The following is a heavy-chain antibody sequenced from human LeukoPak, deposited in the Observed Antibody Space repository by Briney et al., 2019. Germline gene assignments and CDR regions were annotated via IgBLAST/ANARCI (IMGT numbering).Heavy chain of an antibody. CDR2: INHSGST. J-gene: IGHJ4*02. V-gene: IGHV4-34*01. CDR3: ARESALYCGGDCYPDY. CDR1: GGSFSGYY. Sequence: SETLSLTCAVYGGSFSGYYWSWIRQPPGKGLEWIGEINHSGSTNYNPSLKSRVTISVDTSKNQFSLKLSSVTAADTAVYYCARESALYCGGDCYPDYWGQGTLVTVSS. D-gene: IGHD2-21*02.